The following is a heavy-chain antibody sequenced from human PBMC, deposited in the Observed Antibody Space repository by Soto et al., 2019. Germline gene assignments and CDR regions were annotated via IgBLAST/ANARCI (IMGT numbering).Heavy chain of an antibody. CDR3: VRDRGSPDSFDS. V-gene: IGHV3-74*01. CDR1: GFNFSPYW. CDR2: IGGGGSVT. D-gene: IGHD3-10*01. Sequence: PGESLKISCAASGFNFSPYWMHWVRQVPGKGLEWISHIGGGGSVTIYADSVKGRFTISRDDAKNTLYLQMNSLRSEDKAVYYCVRDRGSPDSFDSWSQGTMVTVSS. J-gene: IGHJ3*02.